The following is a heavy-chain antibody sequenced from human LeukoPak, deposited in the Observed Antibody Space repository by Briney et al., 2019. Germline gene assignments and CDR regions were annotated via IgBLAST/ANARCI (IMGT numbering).Heavy chain of an antibody. CDR2: INHSGST. CDR1: GGSYSGYY. D-gene: IGHD2-2*01. V-gene: IGHV4-34*01. J-gene: IGHJ6*02. Sequence: SETLSLTCAVYGGSYSGYYWSWIRQPPGKGLEWIGEINHSGSTNYNPSLKSRVTISVDTSKDQFSLKLSSVTAADTAVYYCARAGSRDTVVVSGATNYYYGMDVWGQGTTVTVSS. CDR3: ARAGSRDTVVVSGATNYYYGMDV.